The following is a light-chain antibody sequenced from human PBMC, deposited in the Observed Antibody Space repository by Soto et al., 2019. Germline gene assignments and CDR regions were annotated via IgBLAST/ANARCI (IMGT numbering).Light chain of an antibody. CDR3: QHYHSWPIT. J-gene: IGKJ5*01. CDR1: QTVSSH. V-gene: IGKV3-15*01. CDR2: DAS. Sequence: EFVLTQSPGTLSLSPGERATLSCRASQTVSSHLAWYQHKPGQAPRLLFYDASTRATGIPARFSGSGSGTEFTLTISSLQSEDFAVYYCQHYHSWPITFGQGTRLEIK.